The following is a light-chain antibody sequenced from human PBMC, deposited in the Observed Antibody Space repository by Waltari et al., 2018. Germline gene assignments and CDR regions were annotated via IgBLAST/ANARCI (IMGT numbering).Light chain of an antibody. V-gene: IGLV2-14*03. CDR2: DVN. Sequence: QSALTQPASVSGSPGQSITISCAGTSSDIGAYNYVSWYQQHPGKAPKLMIYDVNNRPSGVSNRFSGSKSGNTASLTISGLQADDEADYYCNSYTRSSTLVFGGGTKLTVL. CDR3: NSYTRSSTLV. CDR1: SSDIGAYNY. J-gene: IGLJ2*01.